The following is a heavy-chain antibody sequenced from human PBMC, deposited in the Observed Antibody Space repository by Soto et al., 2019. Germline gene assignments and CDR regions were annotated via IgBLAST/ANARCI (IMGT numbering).Heavy chain of an antibody. J-gene: IGHJ3*02. CDR3: AKEGGYYDSSEAANAFDI. D-gene: IGHD3-22*01. V-gene: IGHV3-30*18. Sequence: GGSLRLSCAASGFTFSSYGMHWVRQAPGKGLEWVAVISYDGSNKYYADSVKGRFTISRDNSKNTLYLQMNSLRAEDTAVYYCAKEGGYYDSSEAANAFDIWGQGTMVTVSS. CDR2: ISYDGSNK. CDR1: GFTFSSYG.